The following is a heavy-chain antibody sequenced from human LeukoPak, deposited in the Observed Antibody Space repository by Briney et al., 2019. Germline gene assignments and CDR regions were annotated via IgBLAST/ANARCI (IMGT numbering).Heavy chain of an antibody. CDR3: ARGVSYYDSSGYF. J-gene: IGHJ4*02. V-gene: IGHV1-2*02. CDR1: GYTFTGYY. D-gene: IGHD3-22*01. CDR2: INPNSGGT. Sequence: ASVKVSCKASGYTFTGYYMHWVRQAPGQGLEWMGWINPNSGGTNYAQKLQGRVTMTTDTSTSTAYMELRSLRSDDTAVYYCARGVSYYDSSGYFWGQGTLVTVSS.